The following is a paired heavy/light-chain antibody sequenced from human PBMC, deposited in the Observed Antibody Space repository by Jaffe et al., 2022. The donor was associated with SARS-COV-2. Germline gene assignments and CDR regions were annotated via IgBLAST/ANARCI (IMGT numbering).Heavy chain of an antibody. J-gene: IGHJ4*02. CDR3: ARDPTPAGDF. Sequence: EAHLVESGGGLVQPGGSLRLSCAASGFTFGSYWMSWVRQAPGKGLEWVANIKEDGSDKYYVDSVKGRFTISRDNAKNSLFLHMDSLRVEDTAVYYCARDPTPAGDFWGQGTLVTVSS. D-gene: IGHD6-19*01. CDR2: IKEDGSDK. V-gene: IGHV3-7*03. CDR1: GFTFGSYW.
Light chain of an antibody. Sequence: DIQMTQSPSTLSASVGDRVTITCRASQSVNNWLAWYQQKPGKAPKLLIYKTSSLESGVPSRFSGSGSGTEFTLTISCLQPDDFATYYCQQYNSYSVFTFGPGTKVDFK. CDR2: KTS. J-gene: IGKJ3*01. CDR1: QSVNNW. CDR3: QQYNSYSVFT. V-gene: IGKV1-5*03.